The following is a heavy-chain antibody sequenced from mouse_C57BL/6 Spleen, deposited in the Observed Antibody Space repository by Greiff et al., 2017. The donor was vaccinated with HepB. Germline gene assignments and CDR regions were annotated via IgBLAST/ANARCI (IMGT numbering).Heavy chain of an antibody. CDR1: GYTFTSYW. CDR2: IYPGSGST. J-gene: IGHJ1*03. V-gene: IGHV1-55*01. D-gene: IGHD1-1*01. Sequence: QVQLQQPGAELVKPGASVKMSCKASGYTFTSYWITWVKQRPGQGLEWIGDIYPGSGSTNYNEKFKSKATLTVDTSSSTAYMQLSSLTSEDSAVYYCASFYYYGSSWYFDVWGTGTTVTVSS. CDR3: ASFYYYGSSWYFDV.